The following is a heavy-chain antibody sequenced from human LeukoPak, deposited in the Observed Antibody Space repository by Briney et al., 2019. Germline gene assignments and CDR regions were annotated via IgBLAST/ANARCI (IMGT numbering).Heavy chain of an antibody. J-gene: IGHJ4*02. V-gene: IGHV3-23*01. D-gene: IGHD1-26*01. CDR2: ISDSGGST. CDR3: AKDSSRVSGNYDYFDY. Sequence: GGSLRLSCGASGFTFSNFAMSWVRQAPGEGLEWVSVISDSGGSTYYADFVKGRFTISRDNSKNTLYLQMNSLGAEDTAVYYCAKDSSRVSGNYDYFDYWGQGALVTVSS. CDR1: GFTFSNFA.